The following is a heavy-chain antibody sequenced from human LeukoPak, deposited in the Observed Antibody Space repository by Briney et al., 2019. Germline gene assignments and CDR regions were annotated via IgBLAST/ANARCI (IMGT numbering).Heavy chain of an antibody. Sequence: PGESLKISCKGSGYSFTSYWISWVRQMPGKGLEWMGRIDPSDSYTNCSPSFQGHVTISADKSISTAYLQWSSLKASDTAMYYCARLLSHAHPDSSGWYPGDWGQGTLVTVSS. CDR1: GYSFTSYW. J-gene: IGHJ4*02. D-gene: IGHD6-19*01. CDR2: IDPSDSYT. V-gene: IGHV5-10-1*01. CDR3: ARLLSHAHPDSSGWYPGD.